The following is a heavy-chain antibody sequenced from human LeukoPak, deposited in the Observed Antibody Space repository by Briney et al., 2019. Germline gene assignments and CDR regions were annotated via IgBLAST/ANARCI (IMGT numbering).Heavy chain of an antibody. D-gene: IGHD5-12*01. V-gene: IGHV4-61*02. J-gene: IGHJ4*02. CDR3: ARGGGATRIDY. CDR2: IYTSGST. CDR1: GDSIRSGTYY. Sequence: SETLSLTCSVSGDSIRSGTYYWSWIRQPAGKGLEWIGRIYTSGSTSYNPSLKSRVTISVDTSKYQFSLKLTSVTAADTAVYYCARGGGATRIDYWGQGTLVTVSS.